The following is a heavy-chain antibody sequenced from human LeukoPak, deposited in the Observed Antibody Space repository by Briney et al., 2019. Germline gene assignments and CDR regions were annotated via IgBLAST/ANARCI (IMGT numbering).Heavy chain of an antibody. CDR2: MNPNSGNT. CDR3: ARALERGYSGYTGY. V-gene: IGHV1-8*01. J-gene: IGHJ4*02. D-gene: IGHD5-12*01. Sequence: ASVKVSCKASGYTFTSYDINWVRQATGQGLEWMGWMNPNSGNTDYAQKFQGRVTMTRNTSISTAYMELSSLRSEDTAVYYCARALERGYSGYTGYWGQGTLVTVSS. CDR1: GYTFTSYD.